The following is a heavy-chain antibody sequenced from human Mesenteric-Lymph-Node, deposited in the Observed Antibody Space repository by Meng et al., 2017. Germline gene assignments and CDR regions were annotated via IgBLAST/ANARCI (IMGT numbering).Heavy chain of an antibody. V-gene: IGHV3-30*07. Sequence: GGSLRLSCAVSGFTFSRYNMHWVRQAPGKGLEWVAIISSDGSNKFNADSVEGRFTISRDNAKNSLYLQMNSLRAEDTAVYYCARVVGHDVDYWGQGTLVTVSS. CDR1: GFTFSRYN. CDR3: ARVVGHDVDY. D-gene: IGHD1-26*01. J-gene: IGHJ4*02. CDR2: ISSDGSNK.